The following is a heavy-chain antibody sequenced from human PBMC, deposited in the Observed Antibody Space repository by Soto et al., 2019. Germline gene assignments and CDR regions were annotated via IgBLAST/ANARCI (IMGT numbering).Heavy chain of an antibody. CDR3: APQVVPTASKKP. D-gene: IGHD2-2*01. CDR1: GGSFSGYY. V-gene: IGHV4-34*12. CDR2: IIHTGST. Sequence: QVQLQQWGAGLLKPSETLSLTCAVFGGSFSGYYWSWIRQPPGKGLEWIGEIIHTGSTNYNPSLKSRVTMSIDTSTKQFSLKLSSVTAEDTAVYYCAPQVVPTASKKPWGQGTLVTVSS. J-gene: IGHJ4*02.